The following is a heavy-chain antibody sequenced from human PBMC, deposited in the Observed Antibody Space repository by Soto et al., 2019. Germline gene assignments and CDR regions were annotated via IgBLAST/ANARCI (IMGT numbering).Heavy chain of an antibody. V-gene: IGHV4-39*01. Sequence: QVQLQESGPGLVKPSEALSLTCTVSGGSITSSNYHWGWRRKPPGKGLEWIGTIYYSGNTYYNPSLKSRVTMSMDASKNQFSLTLSSVAVADTAVYYCSRLTNARPGDDWGQGTLVTVSS. CDR3: SRLTNARPGDD. D-gene: IGHD2-2*01. CDR1: GGSITSSNYH. J-gene: IGHJ4*02. CDR2: IYYSGNT.